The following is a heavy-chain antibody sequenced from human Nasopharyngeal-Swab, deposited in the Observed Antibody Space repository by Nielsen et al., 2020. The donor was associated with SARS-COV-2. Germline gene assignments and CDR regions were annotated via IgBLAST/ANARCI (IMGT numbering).Heavy chain of an antibody. Sequence: GGSLRLSCAASGFTFSSYSMNGFRQAPGKGLEWVSYISSSSSTIYYADSVKGRFIIARDNAKNSLYLQMNSLRDEDTAVYYCASLAAAGSLYYYYGMDVWGQGTTVTVSS. D-gene: IGHD6-13*01. V-gene: IGHV3-48*02. CDR2: ISSSSSTI. CDR3: ASLAAAGSLYYYYGMDV. CDR1: GFTFSSYS. J-gene: IGHJ6*02.